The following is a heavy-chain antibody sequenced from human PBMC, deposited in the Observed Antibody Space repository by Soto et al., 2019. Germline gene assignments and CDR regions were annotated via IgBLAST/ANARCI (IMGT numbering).Heavy chain of an antibody. J-gene: IGHJ5*02. D-gene: IGHD2-2*01. CDR2: IYYSGST. CDR1: GGSISSGGYY. V-gene: IGHV4-31*03. Sequence: QVQLQESGPGLVKPSQTLSLTCTVSGGSISSGGYYWSWIRQHPGKGLEWIGYIYYSGSTYYNPSLKSRVTISVDTSKNQFSLKLSSVTAADTAVYYCARDRADIVVVPAAPLGWFDPWGQGTLVTVSS. CDR3: ARDRADIVVVPAAPLGWFDP.